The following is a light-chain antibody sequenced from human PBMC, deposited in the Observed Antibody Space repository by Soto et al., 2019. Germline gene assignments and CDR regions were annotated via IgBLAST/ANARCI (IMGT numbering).Light chain of an antibody. CDR2: SAS. Sequence: DIQMTESPSSLSTSVWHRVTITCRASQSISKNVNGYQHKVGTAPQLIIYSASDSQAGVPSRFRGIGSGTDFTLIISGLQPEDFATYYCQQSYISPYTFGQGTKVDIK. J-gene: IGKJ2*01. CDR1: QSISKN. CDR3: QQSYISPYT. V-gene: IGKV1-39*01.